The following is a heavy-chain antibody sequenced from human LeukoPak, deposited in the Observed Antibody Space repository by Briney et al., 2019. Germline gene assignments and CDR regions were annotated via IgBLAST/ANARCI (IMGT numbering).Heavy chain of an antibody. V-gene: IGHV4-39*07. CDR1: GGSISSSNYY. D-gene: IGHD3-22*01. CDR2: IYYSGST. CDR3: ARVSYYYDSSDYIWFDP. Sequence: SETLSLTCSVSGGSISSSNYYWGWIRQPPGKGLEWIGSIYYSGSTYYNPSLKSQVTISVDTSKNQFSLKLSSVTAADTAVYYCARVSYYYDSSDYIWFDPWGQGTLVTVSS. J-gene: IGHJ5*02.